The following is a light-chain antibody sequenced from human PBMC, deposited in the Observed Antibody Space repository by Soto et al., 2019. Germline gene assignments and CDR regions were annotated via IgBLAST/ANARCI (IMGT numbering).Light chain of an antibody. J-gene: IGKJ5*01. CDR2: GAS. Sequence: EIVMTQSPGTLSLSPGERATLSCRASQIVGGDTLAWFQQRPGQAPRLVIYGASNRAAGIPDRFSGSGSGTDFTLTISRLEPEDLAVYYCQQYGSSPPNTFGQGTRLEIK. CDR3: QQYGSSPPNT. V-gene: IGKV3-20*01. CDR1: QIVGGDT.